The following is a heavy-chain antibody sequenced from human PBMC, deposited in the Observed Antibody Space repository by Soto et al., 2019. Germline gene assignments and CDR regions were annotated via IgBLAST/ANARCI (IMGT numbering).Heavy chain of an antibody. CDR3: ARDSGDDYYGSGCPPYFDY. D-gene: IGHD3-10*01. V-gene: IGHV1-18*01. J-gene: IGHJ4*02. CDR1: GYTFTSYG. CDR2: LSADNGNT. Sequence: QVQLVQSGAEVKKPGASVQVSCKASGYTFTSYGISWVRQAPGQGLEWMGWLSADNGNTNYAQKLQGRVTMTTDTSTSTAYMELRSLRSDDTAVYYCARDSGDDYYGSGCPPYFDYWGQGTLVTVSS.